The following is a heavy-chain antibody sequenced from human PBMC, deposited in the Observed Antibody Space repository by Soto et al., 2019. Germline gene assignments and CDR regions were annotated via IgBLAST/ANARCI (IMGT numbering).Heavy chain of an antibody. D-gene: IGHD6-13*01. CDR2: MSYDGSNK. V-gene: IGHV3-30-3*01. Sequence: GSLRLSCEASGFVFGRYILHWVRQAPGTGLAWVAVMSYDGSNKYYVDSVKGRFTISRDNSKNTLYLQMNSLRAEDTAVYYCARDIALAGIPWFDPWGQGTLVTVSS. CDR1: GFVFGRYI. J-gene: IGHJ5*02. CDR3: ARDIALAGIPWFDP.